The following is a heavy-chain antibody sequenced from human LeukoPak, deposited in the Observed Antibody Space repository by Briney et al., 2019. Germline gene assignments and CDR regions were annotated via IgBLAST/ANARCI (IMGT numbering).Heavy chain of an antibody. D-gene: IGHD6-19*01. CDR1: GYTFTSYA. J-gene: IGHJ6*02. Sequence: ASVKVSCKASGYTFTSYAMNWVRQAPGQGLEWMGWINTNTGNPTYAQGFTGRFVFSLDTSVSTAYLQISSLKAEDTAAYYCAREWLVPILGGNYYYGMDVWGQGTTVTVSS. CDR2: INTNTGNP. CDR3: AREWLVPILGGNYYYGMDV. V-gene: IGHV7-4-1*02.